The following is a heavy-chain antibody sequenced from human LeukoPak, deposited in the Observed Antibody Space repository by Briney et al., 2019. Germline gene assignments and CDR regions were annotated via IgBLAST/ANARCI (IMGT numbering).Heavy chain of an antibody. D-gene: IGHD3-10*01. CDR1: GVSISSSSYY. Sequence: TSETLSLTCTVSGVSISSSSYYWGWIRQPPGKGLEWIGSIYYSGSTYYNPSLKSRVTISVDTSKKQFSLKLRSVTAADTAVYYCARHPYYYGSGKLDYWGQGTLVTVSS. V-gene: IGHV4-39*01. CDR3: ARHPYYYGSGKLDY. J-gene: IGHJ4*02. CDR2: IYYSGST.